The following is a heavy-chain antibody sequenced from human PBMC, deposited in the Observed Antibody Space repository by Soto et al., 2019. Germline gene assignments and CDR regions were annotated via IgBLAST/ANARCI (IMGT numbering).Heavy chain of an antibody. Sequence: SETLSLTCAVYGGSFSGYYWSWIRQPPGKGLEWIGEINHSGSTNYNPSLKSRVAISVDTSKNQFSLKLSSVTAADTAVYYCVRDGTKTLRDWFDPWGQGISVTVSS. J-gene: IGHJ5*02. D-gene: IGHD1-1*01. CDR1: GGSFSGYY. V-gene: IGHV4-34*01. CDR3: VRDGTKTLRDWFDP. CDR2: INHSGST.